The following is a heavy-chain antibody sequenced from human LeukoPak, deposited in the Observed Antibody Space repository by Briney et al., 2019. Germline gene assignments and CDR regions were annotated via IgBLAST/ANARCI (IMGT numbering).Heavy chain of an antibody. V-gene: IGHV3-48*01. CDR3: AKGGGYEAQYYYYYLDV. D-gene: IGHD5-12*01. CDR1: GFTFSSYS. J-gene: IGHJ6*03. Sequence: GGSLRLSCAASGFTFSSYSMNWVRQAPGKGLEWVSYISGWSSTTYYADSVKGRFTVSRDNSKNTLYLQMKSLRAEDTAVYYCAKGGGYEAQYYYYYLDVWGKGTTVTISS. CDR2: ISGWSSTT.